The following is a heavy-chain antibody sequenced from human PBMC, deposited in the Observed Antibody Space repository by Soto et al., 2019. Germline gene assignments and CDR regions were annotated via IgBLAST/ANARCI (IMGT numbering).Heavy chain of an antibody. J-gene: IGHJ4*02. CDR3: ARDLNPAYYFDY. CDR1: GGSISSGGYY. Sequence: PSETLSLTCTVSGGSISSGGYYWSWIRQHPGKGLEWIGYIYYSGSTYYNPSLKSQVTISVDTSKNQFSLKLSSVTAADTAVYYCARDLNPAYYFDYWGQGTLVTVSS. CDR2: IYYSGST. V-gene: IGHV4-31*01.